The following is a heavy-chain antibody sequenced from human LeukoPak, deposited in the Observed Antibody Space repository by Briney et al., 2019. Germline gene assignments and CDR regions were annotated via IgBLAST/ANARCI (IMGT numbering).Heavy chain of an antibody. D-gene: IGHD6-19*01. CDR1: GDSVASKSAA. CDR2: TYFRSKWDS. J-gene: IGHJ4*02. V-gene: IGHV6-1*01. Sequence: SQTLSLTCSISGDSVASKSAAWSWIRQSPSRGLEWLGRTYFRSKWDSDYALSVKSRTIINPDTSKNQFSLQLSSVTPEDTAVYYCARDSSGWANYFDCWGQGTLVTVSS. CDR3: ARDSSGWANYFDC.